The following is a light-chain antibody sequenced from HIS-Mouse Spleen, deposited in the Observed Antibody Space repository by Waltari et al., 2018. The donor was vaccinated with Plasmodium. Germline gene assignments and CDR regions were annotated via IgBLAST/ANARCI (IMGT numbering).Light chain of an antibody. J-gene: IGKJ4*01. V-gene: IGKV3-20*01. CDR1: QSVSSSD. CDR3: QQYGSSPPLT. CDR2: GAS. Sequence: EIVLTQSPGTLSLSPGERATLSCRASQSVSSSDLAWYQQKPGQAPRLLIYGASSRATGIPDSCSGSGSGTDFTLTISRLEPEDFAVYYCQQYGSSPPLTFGGGTKVEIK.